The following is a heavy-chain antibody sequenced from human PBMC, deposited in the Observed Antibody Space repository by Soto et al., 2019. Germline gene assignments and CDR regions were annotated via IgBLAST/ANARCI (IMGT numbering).Heavy chain of an antibody. D-gene: IGHD3-9*01. CDR3: AKVPYYDILYQFDY. J-gene: IGHJ4*02. CDR1: GCTFSSYA. Sequence: VGSLRLSCGASGCTFSSYAMSWVSQTPGKGLEWVSAISGSGGSTYYADSVKGRFTISRDNSKNTLYLQMNSLRAEDTAVYYCAKVPYYDILYQFDYWGQGTLVTVSS. V-gene: IGHV3-23*01. CDR2: ISGSGGST.